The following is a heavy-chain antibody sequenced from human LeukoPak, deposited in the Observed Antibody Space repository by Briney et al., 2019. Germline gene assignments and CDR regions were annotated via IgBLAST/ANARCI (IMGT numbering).Heavy chain of an antibody. Sequence: ASVKVSCKASGYTFTSYGINWVRQAPGQGLEWMGWISTYNGYTNYAQNLQGRVTMTIDTSASTVYLELRSLRSDDTAVYYCARTPPPTIVGAHYFDYWGQGTLVTVSS. J-gene: IGHJ4*02. V-gene: IGHV1-18*01. D-gene: IGHD1-26*01. CDR1: GYTFTSYG. CDR3: ARTPPPTIVGAHYFDY. CDR2: ISTYNGYT.